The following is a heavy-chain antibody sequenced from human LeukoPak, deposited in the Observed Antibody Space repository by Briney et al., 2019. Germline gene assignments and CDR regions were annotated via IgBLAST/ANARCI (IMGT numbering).Heavy chain of an antibody. CDR3: ASLPTMVRGFDAFDI. V-gene: IGHV3-13*01. D-gene: IGHD3-10*01. CDR2: IGTAGDT. CDR1: GFTFSSYD. Sequence: GGSLRLSCAASGFTFSSYDMHWVRQATGKGLEWVSAIGTAGDTYYPGSVKGRFTISRDNSKNTLYLQMNSLRAEDTAVYYCASLPTMVRGFDAFDIWGQGTMVTVSS. J-gene: IGHJ3*02.